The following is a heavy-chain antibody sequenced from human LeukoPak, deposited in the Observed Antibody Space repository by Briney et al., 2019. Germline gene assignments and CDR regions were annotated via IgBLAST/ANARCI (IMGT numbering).Heavy chain of an antibody. CDR1: GFTFSGSA. D-gene: IGHD3-3*01. CDR3: TRLDYDFWSAYTFDY. CDR2: IRSKANSYST. Sequence: PGGSLKLSCAASGFTFSGSAMHWVRQASGKGLEWVGRIRSKANSYSTAYAASVKGRFTISRDDSKNTAYLQMNSLKTEDTAVYYCTRLDYDFWSAYTFDYWGQGTLVTVSS. J-gene: IGHJ4*02. V-gene: IGHV3-73*01.